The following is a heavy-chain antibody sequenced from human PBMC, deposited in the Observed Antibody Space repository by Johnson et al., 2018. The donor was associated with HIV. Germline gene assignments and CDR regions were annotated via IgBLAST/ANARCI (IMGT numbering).Heavy chain of an antibody. Sequence: VQLVQSGGGFIPPGGSLRLSCAASGFTVSSNYMTWVRQAPGTGLELLSVIYSGGSTYYADSVKGRFTISRDNSKNTLYVQMNSLRAEDTAGYYCPRGIQPEAFDIWGQGKMVTVSS. J-gene: IGHJ3*02. CDR2: IYSGGST. CDR1: GFTVSSNY. CDR3: PRGIQPEAFDI. D-gene: IGHD1-14*01. V-gene: IGHV3-53*01.